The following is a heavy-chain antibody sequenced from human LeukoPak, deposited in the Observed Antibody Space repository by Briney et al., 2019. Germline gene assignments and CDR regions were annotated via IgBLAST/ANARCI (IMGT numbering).Heavy chain of an antibody. CDR1: GGSIINYY. CDR3: ARLKYYDSTGYSPGYYMDV. J-gene: IGHJ6*03. Sequence: PSETLSITCSVAGGSIINYYWSWIRQSARTGLEWVGRIYITGSTTYNPSLQSRFSMSVDTSKNQFSRRVRSVSAADTGVYYCARLKYYDSTGYSPGYYMDVWGKGITVTVSS. D-gene: IGHD3-22*01. CDR2: IYITGST. V-gene: IGHV4-4*07.